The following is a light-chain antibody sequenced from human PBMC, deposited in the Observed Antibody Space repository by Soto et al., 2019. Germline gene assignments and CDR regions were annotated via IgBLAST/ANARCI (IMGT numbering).Light chain of an antibody. Sequence: QITQSPSTLAASVVDIVTIACRASQSISSWLACYQQKPGKAPNPLIYDASSLKSGVPARFSGSGSGTEFTLTISSLQPDDFATYYCQQYNTYSTFGQGTRLEIK. CDR1: QSISSW. V-gene: IGKV1-5*01. CDR2: DAS. CDR3: QQYNTYST. J-gene: IGKJ5*01.